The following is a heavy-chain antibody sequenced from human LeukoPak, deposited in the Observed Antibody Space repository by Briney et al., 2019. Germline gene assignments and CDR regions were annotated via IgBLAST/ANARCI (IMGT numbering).Heavy chain of an antibody. CDR2: IYPGDSDT. J-gene: IGHJ4*02. D-gene: IGHD3-3*01. V-gene: IGHV5-51*01. Sequence: GESLKISCTASGYTFSSYWIGWVRQMPGKGLEWMGIIYPGDSDTRYSPSLQGQVTISVDTSIGTAYLQWSSLKASDTAIYYCARQNDFRLDYWGQGTLVTVSS. CDR1: GYTFSSYW. CDR3: ARQNDFRLDY.